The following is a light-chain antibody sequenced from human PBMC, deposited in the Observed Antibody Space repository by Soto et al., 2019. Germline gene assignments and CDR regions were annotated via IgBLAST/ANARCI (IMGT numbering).Light chain of an antibody. V-gene: IGKV1-5*01. CDR2: AAS. CDR1: QSITSY. CDR3: QQYNSYWT. Sequence: IQMTQSPSSLSASVGDRVTIPCRASQSITSYLNWYKEKAGKAPDLLIYAASSFQSGVPSRFSGSGSGTEFTLTIRSLKPDDFATYYCQQYNSYWTFGQGTKVDIK. J-gene: IGKJ1*01.